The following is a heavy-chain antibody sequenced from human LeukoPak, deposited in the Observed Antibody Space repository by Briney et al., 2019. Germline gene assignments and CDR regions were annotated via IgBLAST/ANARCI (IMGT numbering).Heavy chain of an antibody. J-gene: IGHJ3*02. CDR2: IIPIFGTA. Sequence: ASVKVSCKASGGTFSSYAISWVRQAPGQGLEWMGGIIPIFGTANYAQKFQGRVTITADESTSTAYMELSSLRSEDTAVYYCARHPGGPTHDAFDIWGQGTMVTVSS. V-gene: IGHV1-69*13. D-gene: IGHD1-1*01. CDR3: ARHPGGPTHDAFDI. CDR1: GGTFSSYA.